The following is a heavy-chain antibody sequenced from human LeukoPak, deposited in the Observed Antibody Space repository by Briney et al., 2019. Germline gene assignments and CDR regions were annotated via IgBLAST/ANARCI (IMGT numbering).Heavy chain of an antibody. CDR2: INHSGST. CDR3: ARVRGYSGYGYYMDV. J-gene: IGHJ6*03. D-gene: IGHD5-12*01. V-gene: IGHV4-34*01. CDR1: GGSFSGYY. Sequence: SSETLSLTCAGYGGSFSGYYWSWIRQPPGKGLEWIGEINHSGSTNYNPSLKSRVTISVDASKNQFSLKLSSVTPADTAVYYCARVRGYSGYGYYMDVWGKGTTVTVSS.